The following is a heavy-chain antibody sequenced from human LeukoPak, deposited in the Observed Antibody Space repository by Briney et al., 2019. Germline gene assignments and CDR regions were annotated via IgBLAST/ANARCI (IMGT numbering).Heavy chain of an antibody. Sequence: GGSLNLSCQPSDSTFSTKTMTGFRRAQGKGLEWVPYISSSSSTIYYADSVKGRFTISRDNAKNSLYLQMNSLRDEDTAVYYCARDQTSCSSTSCSGSYWGQGTLVTVSS. V-gene: IGHV3-48*02. CDR3: ARDQTSCSSTSCSGSY. CDR2: ISSSSSTI. D-gene: IGHD2-2*01. J-gene: IGHJ4*02. CDR1: DSTFSTKT.